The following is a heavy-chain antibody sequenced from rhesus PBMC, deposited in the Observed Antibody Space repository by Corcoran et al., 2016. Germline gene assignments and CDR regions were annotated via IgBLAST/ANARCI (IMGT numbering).Heavy chain of an antibody. Sequence: QVQLVQSGAEIKQPGASVKLSCKASGYTFTSYYVHWVRQAPGQGLEWIGLISPYTGNKGYAQNFQGRVTITTDTSTSTGYMELSSLRSEDTAVYYCTRGIAAATGTFDYWGQGVLVTVSS. CDR1: GYTFTSYY. CDR2: ISPYTGNK. J-gene: IGHJ4*01. D-gene: IGHD6-43*01. CDR3: TRGIAAATGTFDY. V-gene: IGHV1-1*01.